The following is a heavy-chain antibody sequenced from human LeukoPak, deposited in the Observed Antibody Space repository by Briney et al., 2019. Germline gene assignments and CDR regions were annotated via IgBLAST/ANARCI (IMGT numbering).Heavy chain of an antibody. J-gene: IGHJ4*02. D-gene: IGHD4-11*01. CDR1: RGSISSSSYY. CDR3: ARILTTFDS. Sequence: KPSETLSLTCTVSRGSISSSSYYWGWIRQAPGKRLEWIGSFYYIGGTYYNPSLEGRVTISADSSKNQFSLKLTSVTAADTALYYCARILTTFDSWGQGTLVTVSS. CDR2: FYYIGGT. V-gene: IGHV4-39*01.